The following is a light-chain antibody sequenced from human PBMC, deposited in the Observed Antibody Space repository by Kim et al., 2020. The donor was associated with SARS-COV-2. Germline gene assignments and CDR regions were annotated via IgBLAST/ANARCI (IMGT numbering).Light chain of an antibody. CDR1: SRVTSS. Sequence: VGLKQKVRSTRQGDSRVTSSTSWCQKKPGDAPIVVFYIKNHRASGSSDRFSGSGAGSTASLSITAAQTVDEADYYCNTRDNDDNVLFGGGTRLTVL. J-gene: IGLJ2*01. CDR2: IKN. CDR3: NTRDNDDNVL. V-gene: IGLV3-19*01.